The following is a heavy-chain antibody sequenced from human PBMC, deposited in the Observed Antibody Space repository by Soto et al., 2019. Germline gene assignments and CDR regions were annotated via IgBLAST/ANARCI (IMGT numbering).Heavy chain of an antibody. V-gene: IGHV5-51*01. J-gene: IGHJ5*02. CDR2: IYPGDSDA. Sequence: GESLKISCKGSGYRFTSYWIAWVRQMPGKGLEWMGIIYPGDSDARYSSSFQGQVTISVDKSISTAYLQWSSLKASDTAIYYCARQLGHDYINNWFDPWGQGTLVTVSS. CDR1: GYRFTSYW. D-gene: IGHD4-4*01. CDR3: ARQLGHDYINNWFDP.